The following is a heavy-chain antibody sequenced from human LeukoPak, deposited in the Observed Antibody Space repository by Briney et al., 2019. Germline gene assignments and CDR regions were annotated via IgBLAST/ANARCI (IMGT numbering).Heavy chain of an antibody. V-gene: IGHV1-69*04. CDR1: GYTFTSYG. D-gene: IGHD3-10*01. Sequence: SVKVSCKASGYTFTSYGISWVRQAPGQGLEWMGRIIPILGIANYAQKFQGRVTITADKSTSTAYMELSSLRSEDTAVYYCARDRTDYYGSGSYYKEGNWFDPWGQGTLVTVSS. CDR3: ARDRTDYYGSGSYYKEGNWFDP. J-gene: IGHJ5*02. CDR2: IIPILGIA.